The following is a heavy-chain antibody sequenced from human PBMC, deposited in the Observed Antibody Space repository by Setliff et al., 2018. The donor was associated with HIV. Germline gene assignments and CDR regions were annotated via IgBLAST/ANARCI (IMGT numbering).Heavy chain of an antibody. CDR3: APTRAYPPLEYFHH. CDR1: GYTFSGDH. J-gene: IGHJ1*01. Sequence: ASVKVSCKASGYTFSGDHIHWVRQAPGQGLEWMGWINPNSGGTNYAQKFRGRVTMTRDTSINTAHMYLSSLGSDDTAVYYCAPTRAYPPLEYFHHWGQGTLVTVSS. CDR2: INPNSGGT. V-gene: IGHV1-2*02.